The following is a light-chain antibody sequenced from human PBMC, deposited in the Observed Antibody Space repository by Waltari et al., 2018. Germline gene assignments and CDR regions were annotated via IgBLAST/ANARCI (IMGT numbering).Light chain of an antibody. Sequence: YVLTQPPSVSVDPGKTARLTCGGENNGGKSVNWYQQKPGQAPVLVMFYDTDRPSEIPERFSGSNSGNTATLTISWVEAGDEADYHCQVWDDVTDSGVFGGGTKLTVL. J-gene: IGLJ2*01. CDR1: NNGGKS. V-gene: IGLV3-21*04. CDR3: QVWDDVTDSGV. CDR2: YDT.